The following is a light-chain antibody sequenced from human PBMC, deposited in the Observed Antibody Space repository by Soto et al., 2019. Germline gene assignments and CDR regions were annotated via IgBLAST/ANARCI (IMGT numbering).Light chain of an antibody. CDR1: SSNIGSNY. Sequence: QSVLTQPPSASGTPGQRVTISCSGSSSNIGSNYVYWYQQLPGTAPKHLIYRNNQRPSGVPDRFSGSKSGTSASLAIRRLRSEDEADYYCAAWDDSLSGGVFGGGTKLTVL. V-gene: IGLV1-47*01. CDR2: RNN. J-gene: IGLJ3*02. CDR3: AAWDDSLSGGV.